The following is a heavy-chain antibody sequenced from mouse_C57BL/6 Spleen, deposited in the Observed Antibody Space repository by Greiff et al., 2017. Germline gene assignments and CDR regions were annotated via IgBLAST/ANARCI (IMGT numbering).Heavy chain of an antibody. J-gene: IGHJ2*01. CDR1: GFTFSNYW. CDR3: TGRPIYYYGSSPDY. CDR2: IRLKSDNYAT. Sequence: EVHLVESGGGLVQPGGSMKLSCVASGFTFSNYWMNWVRQSPEKGLEWVAQIRLKSDNYATHYAESVKGRFTISRDDSKSSVYLQMNNLRAEDTGIYYCTGRPIYYYGSSPDYWGQGTTLTVSS. V-gene: IGHV6-3*01. D-gene: IGHD1-1*01.